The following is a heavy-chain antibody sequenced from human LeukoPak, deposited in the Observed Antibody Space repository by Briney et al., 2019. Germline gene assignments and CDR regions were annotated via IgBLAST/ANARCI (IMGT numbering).Heavy chain of an antibody. CDR2: ISSSSSYI. D-gene: IGHD6-13*01. CDR1: GFTFSSYS. V-gene: IGHV3-21*01. CDR3: ARDPSVLYSSSWPSCDY. Sequence: GGSLRLSCVASGFTFSSYSMNWVRQAPGKGLEWVSSISSSSSYIYYADSVKGRFTISRDNAKNSLYLQMDSLRAEDTAVYYCARDPSVLYSSSWPSCDYWGQGTLVIVSS. J-gene: IGHJ4*02.